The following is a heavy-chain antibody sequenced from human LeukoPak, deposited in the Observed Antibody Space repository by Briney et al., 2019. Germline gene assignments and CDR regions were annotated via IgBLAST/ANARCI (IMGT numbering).Heavy chain of an antibody. J-gene: IGHJ4*02. V-gene: IGHV3-7*01. CDR1: GFTFSNSW. D-gene: IGHD3-10*01. Sequence: GGSLRLSCAASGFTFSNSWMDWFRQAPGRLEWVANINHDGSEKNYVDSVEGRFTITRDNTKKSLYLQMNSLGAEDTAVYYCARGTALPGVDYWGQGTLVIVSS. CDR3: ARGTALPGVDY. CDR2: INHDGSEK.